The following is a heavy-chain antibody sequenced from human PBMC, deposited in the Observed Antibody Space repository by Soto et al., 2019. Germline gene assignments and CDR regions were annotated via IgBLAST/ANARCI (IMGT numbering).Heavy chain of an antibody. CDR3: AGGGYCTSTSGYLNWFDP. CDR1: GFTFSSYA. V-gene: IGHV3-30-3*01. CDR2: ISYDGSNK. Sequence: QVQLVESGGGVVQPGRSLRLSCAASGFTFSSYAMHWVRQAPGKGLEWVAVISYDGSNKYYADSVKGRFTISRDNPKNTLYLQMNRLRAEDTAVYYCAGGGYCTSTSGYLNWFDPWGQGTLVSVSS. D-gene: IGHD2-2*01. J-gene: IGHJ5*02.